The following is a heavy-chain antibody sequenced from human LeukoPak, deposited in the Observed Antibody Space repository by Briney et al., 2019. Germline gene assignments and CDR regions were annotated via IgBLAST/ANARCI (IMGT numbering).Heavy chain of an antibody. J-gene: IGHJ5*02. Sequence: ASVKVSCKASGGTFSSYAISWVRQAPGQGLEWMGGIIPIFGTANYAQKFQGRVTITADESTSTAYMELSSLRSEDTAVYYCARRPVAGGWFDPWGQGTLVTVSS. CDR2: IIPIFGTA. V-gene: IGHV1-69*13. CDR3: ARRPVAGGWFDP. D-gene: IGHD6-19*01. CDR1: GGTFSSYA.